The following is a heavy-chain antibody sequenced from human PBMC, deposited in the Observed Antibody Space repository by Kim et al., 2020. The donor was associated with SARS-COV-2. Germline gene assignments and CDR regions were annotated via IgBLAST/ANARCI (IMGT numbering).Heavy chain of an antibody. CDR3: ATGGWSYFMNYFDY. Sequence: ASVKVSCKVSGYTLTELSMHWVRQAPGKGLEWMGGFDPEDGETIYAQKFQGRVTMTEDTSTDTAYMELSSLRSEDTAVYYCATGGWSYFMNYFDYWGQGTLVTVSS. D-gene: IGHD1-26*01. CDR1: GYTLTELS. V-gene: IGHV1-24*01. CDR2: FDPEDGET. J-gene: IGHJ4*02.